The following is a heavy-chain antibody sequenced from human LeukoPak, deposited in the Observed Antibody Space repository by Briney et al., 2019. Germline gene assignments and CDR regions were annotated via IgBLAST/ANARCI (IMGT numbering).Heavy chain of an antibody. V-gene: IGHV3-74*01. CDR1: GFTFSSYW. D-gene: IGHD2-2*01. Sequence: GALRLSCAASGFTFSSYWMHWVRQAPGKGLVWVSRINTDGSSTSYADSVKGRFTISRDNAKNTLYLQMNSLRAEDTAVYYCARAGIGYCSSTSCYVFDYWGQGTLVTVSS. CDR2: INTDGSST. CDR3: ARAGIGYCSSTSCYVFDY. J-gene: IGHJ4*02.